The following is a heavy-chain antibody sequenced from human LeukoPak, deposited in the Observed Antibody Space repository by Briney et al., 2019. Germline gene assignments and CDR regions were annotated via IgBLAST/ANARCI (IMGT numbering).Heavy chain of an antibody. CDR1: GFTVSSNY. CDR2: IDSGDNT. CDR3: ARAESSSWYPEIDY. V-gene: IGHV3-66*01. J-gene: IGHJ4*02. D-gene: IGHD6-13*01. Sequence: PGGSLRLSCAASGFTVSSNYMSWVRQAPGKGLEWVSVIDSGDNTYYADSVKGRFTISRDNSKNTLYLQMNSLRAEDTAVYFCARAESSSWYPEIDYWGQGTLVTVSS.